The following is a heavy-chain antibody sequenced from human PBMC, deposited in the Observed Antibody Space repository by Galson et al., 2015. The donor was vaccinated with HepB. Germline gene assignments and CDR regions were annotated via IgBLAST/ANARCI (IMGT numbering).Heavy chain of an antibody. D-gene: IGHD6-19*01. Sequence: SLRLSCAASGFPFSRSSMNWVRQAPGKGLAWVSSISRSRSYIYYADSVKARFTISRDNAKKSLYLQMNSLRAEDAAVYYCPRDSREWLVYYYYYGMDVWGQATTVTVSS. CDR1: GFPFSRSS. CDR2: ISRSRSYI. J-gene: IGHJ6*02. CDR3: PRDSREWLVYYYYYGMDV. V-gene: IGHV3-21*01.